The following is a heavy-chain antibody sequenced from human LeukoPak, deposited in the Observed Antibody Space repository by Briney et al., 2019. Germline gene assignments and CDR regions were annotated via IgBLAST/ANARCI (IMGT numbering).Heavy chain of an antibody. CDR2: IYPDDSDT. V-gene: IGHV5-51*01. Sequence: GESLKISCKGSGSTFTTYWIGWVRQMPVKGLEWMGIIYPDDSDTRYRPSFQGQVTISADKSITTAYLQWSSLKASDTAMYYCARRHRTNADAFDIWGQGTMVIVSS. CDR3: ARRHRTNADAFDI. D-gene: IGHD2-8*01. J-gene: IGHJ3*02. CDR1: GSTFTTYW.